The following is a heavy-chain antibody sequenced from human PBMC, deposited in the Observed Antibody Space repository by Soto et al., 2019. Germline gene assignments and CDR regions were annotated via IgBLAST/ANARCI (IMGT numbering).Heavy chain of an antibody. D-gene: IGHD3-16*01. CDR2: IYYSGST. CDR3: ARRYGWAFDI. CDR1: GGSINGYY. V-gene: IGHV4-59*08. Sequence: SETLSLTCSVSGGSINGYYWSLIRQPPGKGLEWIGYIYYSGSTNYNPSLKSRVTISVDTSKNQFSLKLSSVTAADTAVYYCARRYGWAFDIWGQGTMVTVSS. J-gene: IGHJ3*02.